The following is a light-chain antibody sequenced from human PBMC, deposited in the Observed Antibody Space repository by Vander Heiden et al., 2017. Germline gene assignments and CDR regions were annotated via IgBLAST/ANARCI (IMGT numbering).Light chain of an antibody. Sequence: SVSGSPGQSITISCTGTTSDVGGYNYVSWYQQHPGKAPKLMIYDVSNRPSGVSNRFSGSKSGNTASLTISGLQAEDEADYYCSSYTSSSTVVFGGGTKLTVL. CDR3: SSYTSSSTVV. V-gene: IGLV2-14*04. CDR1: TSDVGGYNY. J-gene: IGLJ2*01. CDR2: DVS.